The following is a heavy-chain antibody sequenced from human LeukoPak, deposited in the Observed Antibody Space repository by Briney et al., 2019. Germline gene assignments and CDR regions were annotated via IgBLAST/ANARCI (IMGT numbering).Heavy chain of an antibody. CDR2: IIPIFGTA. V-gene: IGHV1-69*13. CDR1: GGTFSSYA. Sequence: GASVKVSCKASGGTFSSYAISWVRQAPGQGLERMGGIIPIFGTANYAQKFQGRVTITADESTSTAYMELSSLRSEDTAVYYCARDHWVAAAATGWFDPWGQGTLVTVSS. J-gene: IGHJ5*02. D-gene: IGHD6-13*01. CDR3: ARDHWVAAAATGWFDP.